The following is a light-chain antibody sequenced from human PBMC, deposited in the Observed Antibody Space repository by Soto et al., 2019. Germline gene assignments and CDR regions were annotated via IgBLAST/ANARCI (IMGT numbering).Light chain of an antibody. J-gene: IGLJ1*01. CDR2: GNS. Sequence: QSVLTQPPSVSGAPVQRVTISCTWSSSNIGAGYDVHWYQQLPGTAPKLLIYGNSNRPSGVPDRFSGSKSGTSASLAITGLQAEDEADYYCQSYDSSRSGFYVFGTGTRSPS. CDR3: QSYDSSRSGFYV. V-gene: IGLV1-40*01. CDR1: SSNIGAGYD.